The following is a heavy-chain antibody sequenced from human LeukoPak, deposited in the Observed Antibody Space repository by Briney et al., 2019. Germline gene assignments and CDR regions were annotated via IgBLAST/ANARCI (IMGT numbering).Heavy chain of an antibody. CDR2: IIPIFGTA. J-gene: IGHJ3*02. CDR1: GGTLSSYA. D-gene: IGHD6-13*01. V-gene: IGHV1-69*05. Sequence: SVKVSCKASGGTLSSYAISWVRQAPGQGLEWMGGIIPIFGTANYAQKFQGRVTITTDESTSTAYMELSSLRSEDTAVYYCARDTRYSSSWAIDAFDIWGQGTMVTVSS. CDR3: ARDTRYSSSWAIDAFDI.